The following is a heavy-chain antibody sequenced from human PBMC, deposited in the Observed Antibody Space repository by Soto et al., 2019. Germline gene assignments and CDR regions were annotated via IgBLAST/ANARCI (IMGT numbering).Heavy chain of an antibody. J-gene: IGHJ4*02. V-gene: IGHV3-7*01. CDR2: IEQDGSEK. Sequence: GGSLRLSCAASGFTFSSYWMSWVRQAPGKGLEWVANIEQDGSEKYYVDSVKGRFTISRDNAKNSLYLQMNSLRAEDKAVYYCARASGGSSPLYYFDYWGQGTLVTVSS. CDR3: ARASGGSSPLYYFDY. CDR1: GFTFSSYW. D-gene: IGHD1-26*01.